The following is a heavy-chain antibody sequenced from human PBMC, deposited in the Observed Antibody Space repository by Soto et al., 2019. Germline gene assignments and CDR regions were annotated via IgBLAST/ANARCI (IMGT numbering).Heavy chain of an antibody. D-gene: IGHD2-2*02. Sequence: PGGSLRLSCSASGFTFSDYYMSWIRQAPGKGLEWVSFISGTSSNIRYADSVEGRFTISRDNVKNSLYLQMNSLRVEDTAVYYCVRDSSDIVVVPAAIEGVRAPWGQGTLVTVSS. CDR1: GFTFSDYY. V-gene: IGHV3-11*06. J-gene: IGHJ5*02. CDR3: VRDSSDIVVVPAAIEGVRAP. CDR2: ISGTSSNI.